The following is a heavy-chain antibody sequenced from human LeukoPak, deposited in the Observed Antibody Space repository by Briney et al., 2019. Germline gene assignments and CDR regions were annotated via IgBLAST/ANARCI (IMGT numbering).Heavy chain of an antibody. Sequence: SETLSLTCAVYGGYFSGYYWSWIRQPPGKGLEWIGEINHSGSTNYNPSLKSRVTISVDTSKNQFSLKLSSVTAADTAVCYCARGRIPSRYSSSWYGYWGQGTLVTVSS. CDR1: GGYFSGYY. CDR3: ARGRIPSRYSSSWYGY. J-gene: IGHJ4*02. D-gene: IGHD6-13*01. CDR2: INHSGST. V-gene: IGHV4-34*01.